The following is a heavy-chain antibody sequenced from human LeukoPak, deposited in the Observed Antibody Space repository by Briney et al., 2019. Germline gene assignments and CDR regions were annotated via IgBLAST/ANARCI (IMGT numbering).Heavy chain of an antibody. CDR3: ARALRLGAFDI. V-gene: IGHV4-34*01. CDR1: GGSISSYY. Sequence: SETLSLTCTVSGGSISSYYWSWIRQPPGKGLEWIGEINHSGSTNYNPSLKSRVTISVDTSKNQFSLKLSSVTAADTAVYYCARALRLGAFDIWGQGTMVTVSS. J-gene: IGHJ3*02. D-gene: IGHD3-16*01. CDR2: INHSGST.